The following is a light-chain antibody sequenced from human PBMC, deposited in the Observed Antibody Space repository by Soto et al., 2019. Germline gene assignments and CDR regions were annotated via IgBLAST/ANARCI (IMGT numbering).Light chain of an antibody. CDR2: GNS. J-gene: IGLJ3*02. Sequence: QSVLTQPPSVSGAPGQRVTISCTVSSSNIGSGNDVHWYQQLRGTAPKLLIYGNSNRPSGVPDRFSGSKSGTSASLAITGLRAQDEADYYCQSYDSSLSGWVFGGGTKVTVL. V-gene: IGLV1-40*01. CDR1: SSNIGSGND. CDR3: QSYDSSLSGWV.